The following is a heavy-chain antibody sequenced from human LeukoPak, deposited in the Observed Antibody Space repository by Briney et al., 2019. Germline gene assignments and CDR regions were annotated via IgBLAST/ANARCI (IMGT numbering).Heavy chain of an antibody. CDR3: AIEDTERHGDYYWFDP. Sequence: ASVKVSCKASGYTFTGYYMHWVRQAPGQGLEWMGWINPNSGGTNYAQKFQGRVTMTRDTSISTAYMELSRLRSDDTAAYYCAIEDTERHGDYYWFDPWGQGTLVTVS. D-gene: IGHD4-17*01. CDR1: GYTFTGYY. J-gene: IGHJ5*02. CDR2: INPNSGGT. V-gene: IGHV1-2*02.